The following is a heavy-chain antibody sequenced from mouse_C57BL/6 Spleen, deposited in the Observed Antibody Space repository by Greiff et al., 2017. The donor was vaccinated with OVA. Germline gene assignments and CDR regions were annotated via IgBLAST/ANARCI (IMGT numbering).Heavy chain of an antibody. CDR1: GYTFTDYN. D-gene: IGHD3-2*02. Sequence: EVQLQQPGPELVKPGASVKIPCKASGYTFTDYNMDWVKQSHGKSLEWIGDINPNNGGTIYNQKFKGKATLTVDKSSSTAYMELRSLTSEDTAVYYCARRDSSGYAWFAYWGQGTLVTVSA. CDR2: INPNNGGT. CDR3: ARRDSSGYAWFAY. V-gene: IGHV1-18*01. J-gene: IGHJ3*01.